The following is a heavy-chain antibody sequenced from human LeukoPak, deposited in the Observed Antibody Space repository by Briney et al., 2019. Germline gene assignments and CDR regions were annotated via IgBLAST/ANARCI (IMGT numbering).Heavy chain of an antibody. Sequence: SCKASGGTFSSYAISWVRQAPGKGLEWVSSISSSSSYIYYADSVKGRFTISRDNAKNSLYLQMNSLRAEDTAVYYCAREWVGYYYYMDVWGKGTTVTVSS. D-gene: IGHD1-26*01. V-gene: IGHV3-21*01. CDR3: AREWVGYYYYMDV. CDR2: ISSSSSYI. J-gene: IGHJ6*03. CDR1: GGTFSSYA.